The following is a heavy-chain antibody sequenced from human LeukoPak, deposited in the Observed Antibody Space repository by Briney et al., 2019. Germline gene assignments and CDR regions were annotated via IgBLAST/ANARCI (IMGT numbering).Heavy chain of an antibody. CDR1: GGSFSGYY. CDR2: INHSGST. V-gene: IGHV4-34*01. Sequence: SETLSLTCAVYGGSFSGYYWSWLRQPPGKGLEWIGEINHSGSTTYNPSLKSRVTISIDTSKNQFSLSLISVTAADTAVYYCASLMLIAAGYDYWGQGNLVTVSS. CDR3: ASLMLIAAGYDY. J-gene: IGHJ4*02. D-gene: IGHD6-13*01.